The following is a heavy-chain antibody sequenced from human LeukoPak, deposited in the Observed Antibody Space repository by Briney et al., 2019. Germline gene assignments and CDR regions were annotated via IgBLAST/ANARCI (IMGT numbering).Heavy chain of an antibody. V-gene: IGHV3-66*01. CDR3: ARVWNERFDY. CDR1: GFTFSSYD. Sequence: GGSLRLSCAASGFTFSSYDMSWVRQAPGKGLEWVSVIYSGGSTYYADSVKGRFTISRDNSKNTLYFQMNSLRAEDTAVYYCARVWNERFDYWGQGTLVTVSS. CDR2: IYSGGST. D-gene: IGHD1-1*01. J-gene: IGHJ4*02.